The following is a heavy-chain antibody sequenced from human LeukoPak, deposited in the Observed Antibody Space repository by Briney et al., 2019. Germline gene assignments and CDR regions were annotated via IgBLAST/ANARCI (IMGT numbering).Heavy chain of an antibody. V-gene: IGHV4-30-2*01. Sequence: PSETLSLTCAVSGGSISSGGYSWSWIRQPPGKGLEWIGYIYHSGSTYYNPSLKSRVTISVDRSKNQFSLKLSSVTAADTAVYYCARDSSDSSGYYFWFDYWGQGTLVTVSS. D-gene: IGHD3-22*01. CDR3: ARDSSDSSGYYFWFDY. J-gene: IGHJ4*02. CDR2: IYHSGST. CDR1: GGSISSGGYS.